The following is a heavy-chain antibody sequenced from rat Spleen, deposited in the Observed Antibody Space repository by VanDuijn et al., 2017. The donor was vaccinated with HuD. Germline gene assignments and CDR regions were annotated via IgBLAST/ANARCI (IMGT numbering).Heavy chain of an antibody. V-gene: IGHV2-15*01. CDR1: GFSLPSYG. CDR2: IWSGGST. J-gene: IGHJ1*01. Sequence: QVQLKESGPGLVQPSQTLSLTCTVSGFSLPSYGVSWVRQPPGKGLEWIGTIWSGGSTDYSSALKSRLSITRETSKSQLPLKMNSLQTEDTAMYFCTRSAKYYYDGSYFYVHFDYWGQGTMVTVSS. D-gene: IGHD1-12*02. CDR3: TRSAKYYYDGSYFYVHFDY.